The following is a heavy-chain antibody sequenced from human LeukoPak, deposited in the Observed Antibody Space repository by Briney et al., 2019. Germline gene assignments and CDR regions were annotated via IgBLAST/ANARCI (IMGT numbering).Heavy chain of an antibody. CDR2: INPNSGGT. V-gene: IGHV1-2*02. CDR1: GYTFTSYD. CDR3: ARGPHHTIAAAGSCWFDP. Sequence: ASVKVSCKASGYTFTSYDISWVRQATGQGLEWMGWINPNSGGTNYAQKFQGRVTMTRDTSISTAYMELSRLRSDDTAVYYCARGPHHTIAAAGSCWFDPWGQGTLVTVSS. D-gene: IGHD6-13*01. J-gene: IGHJ5*02.